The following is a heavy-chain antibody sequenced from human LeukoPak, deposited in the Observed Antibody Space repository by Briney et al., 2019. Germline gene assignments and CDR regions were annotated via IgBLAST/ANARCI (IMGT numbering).Heavy chain of an antibody. Sequence: SVKVSCKASGGTFSSYAISWVRQAPGQGLEWMGGIIPIFGTANYAQKFQGRVTITADESTSTAYMELSSLRSEDTAVYHCARAILGYDSSGYYYIYYFDYWGQGTLVTVSS. D-gene: IGHD3-22*01. CDR3: ARAILGYDSSGYYYIYYFDY. V-gene: IGHV1-69*01. CDR1: GGTFSSYA. CDR2: IIPIFGTA. J-gene: IGHJ4*02.